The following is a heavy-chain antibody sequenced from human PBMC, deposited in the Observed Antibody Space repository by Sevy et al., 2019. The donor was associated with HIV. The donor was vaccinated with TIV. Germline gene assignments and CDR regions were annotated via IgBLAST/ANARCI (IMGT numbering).Heavy chain of an antibody. CDR3: ARVSGQQLVGGSFDY. D-gene: IGHD6-13*01. CDR2: VNWNGGST. CDR1: GFTFDDYG. Sequence: GGSLRVSCAASGFTFDDYGMSWVRQAPGKGLEWVSGVNWNGGSTAYADSVKGRFTISRDNAKNSLYLQMNNLRAEDTALYYCARVSGQQLVGGSFDYWGQGTLVTVSS. V-gene: IGHV3-20*04. J-gene: IGHJ4*02.